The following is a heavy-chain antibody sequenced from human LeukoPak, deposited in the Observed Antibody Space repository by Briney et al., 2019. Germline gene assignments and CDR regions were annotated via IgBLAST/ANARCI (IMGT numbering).Heavy chain of an antibody. CDR1: GFTFSSYA. D-gene: IGHD3-22*01. V-gene: IGHV3-30-3*01. J-gene: IGHJ4*02. CDR3: AKDYLEIAEKYYYDSSGYLDY. Sequence: GGSLRLSCAASGFTFSSYAMHWVRQAPGKGLEWVAVISYDGSNKYYADSVKGRFTISRDNSKNTLYLQMNSLRAEDTAVYYCAKDYLEIAEKYYYDSSGYLDYWGQGTLVTVSS. CDR2: ISYDGSNK.